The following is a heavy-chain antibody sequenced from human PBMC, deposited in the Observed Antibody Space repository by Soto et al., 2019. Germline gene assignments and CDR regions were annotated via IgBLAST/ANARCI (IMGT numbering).Heavy chain of an antibody. J-gene: IGHJ4*02. CDR1: GDSIGRYY. D-gene: IGHD3-10*01. CDR2: VYYTGST. CDR3: ARYGVITYHSGSYFNAYYIDF. V-gene: IGHV4-59*01. Sequence: SETLSLTCTVSGDSIGRYYWSWIRQPPGKGREWLGYVYYTGSTNYNPSLKSRVAISVDTSKSQFSLKLSSVTAADTAVYYCARYGVITYHSGSYFNAYYIDFWGQGALVTVSS.